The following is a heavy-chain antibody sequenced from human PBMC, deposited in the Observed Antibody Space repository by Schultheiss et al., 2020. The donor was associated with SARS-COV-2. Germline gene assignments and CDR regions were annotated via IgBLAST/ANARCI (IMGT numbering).Heavy chain of an antibody. CDR2: IKSKTDGGTT. CDR1: GFTFSSYA. CDR3: AKDRYGDYGPYYFDY. D-gene: IGHD4-17*01. J-gene: IGHJ4*02. Sequence: GGSLRLSCAASGFTFSSYAMSWVRQAPGKGLEWVGRIKSKTDGGTTDYAAPVKGRFTISRDNSKNTLYLQMNSLRAEDTAVYYCAKDRYGDYGPYYFDYWGQGTLVTVSS. V-gene: IGHV3-15*01.